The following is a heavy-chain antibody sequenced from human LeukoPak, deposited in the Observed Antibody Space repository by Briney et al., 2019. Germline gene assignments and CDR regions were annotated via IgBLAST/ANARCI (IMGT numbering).Heavy chain of an antibody. J-gene: IGHJ4*02. CDR2: IRSKAYGGTT. CDR1: GFTFGDYA. Sequence: GSLRLSCTASGFTFGDYAMSWFRQAPGKGLEWVGFIRSKAYGGTTEYAASVKGRFTISRDDSKSIAYLQMNSLKTEDTAVYYCTRDTGWFGELLIEDWGQGTLVTVSS. V-gene: IGHV3-49*03. D-gene: IGHD3-10*01. CDR3: TRDTGWFGELLIED.